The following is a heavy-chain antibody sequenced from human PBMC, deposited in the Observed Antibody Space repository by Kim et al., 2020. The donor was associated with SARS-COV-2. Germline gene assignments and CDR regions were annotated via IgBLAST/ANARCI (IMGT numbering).Heavy chain of an antibody. CDR2: IWYDGSNK. D-gene: IGHD4-17*01. Sequence: GGSLRLSCAASGFTFSSYGMHWVRQAPGKGLEWVAVIWYDGSNKYYADSVKGRFTISRDNSKNTLYLQMNSLRAEDTAVYYCAKGRVTTGGRVYYYYGMDVWGQGTTVTVSS. CDR3: AKGRVTTGGRVYYYYGMDV. CDR1: GFTFSSYG. J-gene: IGHJ6*02. V-gene: IGHV3-33*06.